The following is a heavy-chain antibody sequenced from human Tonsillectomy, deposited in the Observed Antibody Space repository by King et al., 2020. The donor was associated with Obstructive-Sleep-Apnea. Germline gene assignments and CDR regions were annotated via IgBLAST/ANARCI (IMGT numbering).Heavy chain of an antibody. V-gene: IGHV4-39*07. CDR2: IFYSGST. J-gene: IGHJ4*02. Sequence: QLHESGPGLVKPSETLSLTCTVSVGSISSSSYYWGWVRYPPGKGLEWIGSIFYSGSTYSNPSLKRRVTIALDTSKNKFSLKLTSVTAADTAVYNCARSYSGTFGYFDYWGQGTLVTVSS. CDR1: VGSISSSSYY. CDR3: ARSYSGTFGYFDY. D-gene: IGHD1-26*01.